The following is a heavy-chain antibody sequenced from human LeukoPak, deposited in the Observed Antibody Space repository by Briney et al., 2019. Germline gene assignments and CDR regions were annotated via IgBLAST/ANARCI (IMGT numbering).Heavy chain of an antibody. CDR1: GFTFSSYW. V-gene: IGHV3-7*01. Sequence: SGGSLRLSCAASGFTFSSYWMSWVRQAPGKGLEWVANIKQDGSEKYYVDSVKGRFTISRDNAKNSLYLQMNSLRAEDTAVYYCARDPKRQQQLDGFQHWGQGTLVTVSS. J-gene: IGHJ1*01. CDR2: IKQDGSEK. CDR3: ARDPKRQQQLDGFQH. D-gene: IGHD6-13*01.